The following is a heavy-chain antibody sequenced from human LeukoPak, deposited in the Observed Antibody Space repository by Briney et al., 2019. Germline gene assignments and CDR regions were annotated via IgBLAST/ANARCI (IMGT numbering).Heavy chain of an antibody. V-gene: IGHV3-11*01. CDR3: ARSGYSVHYYYYMDV. D-gene: IGHD5/OR15-5a*01. CDR1: GFTFSDYY. CDR2: ISSSGSTI. J-gene: IGHJ6*03. Sequence: GGSLRLSCAASGFTFSDYYMSWIRQAPGKGLEGGSYISSSGSTIYYADSVKGRFTISRDNAKNSLYPHMNSLRAEDTAVYYCARSGYSVHYYYYMDVWGKGTTVTVSS.